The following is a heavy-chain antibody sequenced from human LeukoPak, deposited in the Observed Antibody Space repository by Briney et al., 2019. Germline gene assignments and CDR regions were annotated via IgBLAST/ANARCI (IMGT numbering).Heavy chain of an antibody. Sequence: GGSLRLSCAASEFSFSSYEMNWVRQAPGKGLEWVSYISSSGSTIYYADSVKGRFTISRDNAKNSLYLQMNSLRAEDTAVYYCAELGITMIGGVWGKGTTVTISS. CDR1: EFSFSSYE. J-gene: IGHJ6*04. D-gene: IGHD3-10*02. CDR2: ISSSGSTI. CDR3: AELGITMIGGV. V-gene: IGHV3-48*03.